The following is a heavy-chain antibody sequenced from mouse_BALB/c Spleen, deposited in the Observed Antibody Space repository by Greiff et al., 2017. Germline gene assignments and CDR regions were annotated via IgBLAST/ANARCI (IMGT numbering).Heavy chain of an antibody. CDR1: GYSFTSYW. CDR3: ARGDRRIFYAMDY. V-gene: IGHV1S126*01. D-gene: IGHD2-13*01. J-gene: IGHJ4*01. Sequence: QVQLQQSGPQLVRPGASVKISCKASGYSFTSYWMHWVKQRPGQGLEWIGMIDPSDSETRLNQKFKDKATLTVDKSSSTAYMQLSSPTSEDSAVYYCARGDRRIFYAMDYWGQGTSVTVSS. CDR2: IDPSDSET.